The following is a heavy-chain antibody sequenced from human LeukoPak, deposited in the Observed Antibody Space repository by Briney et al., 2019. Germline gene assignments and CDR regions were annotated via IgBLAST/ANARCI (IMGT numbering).Heavy chain of an antibody. CDR3: TRGGGYTYGYSFDY. J-gene: IGHJ4*02. Sequence: PGGSLRLSCAASGFTFSSYAMSWVRQAPGKGLEWVSAISGSGGSTYYADSVKGRFTISRDNSESTLYLQMNSLRAEDTAVFYCTRGGGYTYGYSFDYWGQGALVTVSS. CDR1: GFTFSSYA. V-gene: IGHV3-23*01. D-gene: IGHD5-18*01. CDR2: ISGSGGST.